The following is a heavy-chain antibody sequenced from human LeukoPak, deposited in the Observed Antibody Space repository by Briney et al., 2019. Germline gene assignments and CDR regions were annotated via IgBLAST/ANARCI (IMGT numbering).Heavy chain of an antibody. CDR3: AKEGGWFYFDY. D-gene: IGHD3-10*01. CDR1: GFTFSSYG. J-gene: IGHJ4*02. Sequence: GGSLRVSCAASGFTFSSYGMHWVRQAPGKGLEWVAVISYDGSNKYYADSVKGRFTISRDNSKNTLYLQMNGLRAEDTAVYYCAKEGGWFYFDYWGQGTLVTVSS. CDR2: ISYDGSNK. V-gene: IGHV3-30*18.